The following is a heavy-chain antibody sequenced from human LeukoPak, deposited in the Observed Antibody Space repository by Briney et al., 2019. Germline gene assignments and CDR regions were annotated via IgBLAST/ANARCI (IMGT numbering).Heavy chain of an antibody. J-gene: IGHJ4*02. Sequence: SETLSLTCAVYGGSFSGYYWSWTRQPPGKGLEWIGEINHSGSTNYNPSLKSRVTISVDTSKNQFSLKLSSVTAADTAVYYCARGAEDTAMVWFHLYYFDYWGQGTLVTVSS. CDR2: INHSGST. V-gene: IGHV4-34*01. D-gene: IGHD5-18*01. CDR1: GGSFSGYY. CDR3: ARGAEDTAMVWFHLYYFDY.